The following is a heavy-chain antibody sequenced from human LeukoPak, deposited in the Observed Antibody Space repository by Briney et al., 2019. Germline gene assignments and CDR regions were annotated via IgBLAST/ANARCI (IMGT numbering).Heavy chain of an antibody. CDR2: IVVGSGNT. Sequence: TSVKVSCKASGFXFTSSAVQWVRQARGQRLEWIGWIVVGSGNTNYAQEFQERVTITRDMSTSTAYMELSSLRSEDTAVYYCAADPYDYGDYVLGYWGQGTLVTVSS. V-gene: IGHV1-58*01. CDR1: GFXFTSSA. CDR3: AADPYDYGDYVLGY. J-gene: IGHJ4*02. D-gene: IGHD4-17*01.